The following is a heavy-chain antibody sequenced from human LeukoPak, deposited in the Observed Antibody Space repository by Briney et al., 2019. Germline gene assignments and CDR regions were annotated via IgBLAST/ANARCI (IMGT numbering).Heavy chain of an antibody. CDR1: GFSFSSYA. D-gene: IGHD6-19*01. V-gene: IGHV3-23*01. CDR3: GRPTKYWLVRGNGVDV. CDR2: IDAGGGDT. Sequence: GGSLRLSCAASGFSFSSYAMTWVRQAPGKGLEWVSSIDAGGGDTYHSDSVKGRFTISRDNSMNTLYLQMNSLRANDTAVYYCGRPTKYWLVRGNGVDVWGQGTTVTVSS. J-gene: IGHJ6*02.